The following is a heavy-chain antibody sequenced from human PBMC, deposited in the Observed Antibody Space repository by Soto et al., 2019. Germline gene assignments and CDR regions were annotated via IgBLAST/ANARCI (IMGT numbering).Heavy chain of an antibody. V-gene: IGHV4-39*01. D-gene: IGHD3-9*01. CDR1: GASISTNHHN. CDR2: IHYRGDT. Sequence: ASETLSLTCTVSGASISTNHHNWAWVRQPPGKGLEWMGNIHYRGDTYFNPSLGSRLSMSVDTSKNQLSLKLTSVTAADTAVYYCARLPTGYPNWFDPWGQGTLVTVSS. CDR3: ARLPTGYPNWFDP. J-gene: IGHJ5*02.